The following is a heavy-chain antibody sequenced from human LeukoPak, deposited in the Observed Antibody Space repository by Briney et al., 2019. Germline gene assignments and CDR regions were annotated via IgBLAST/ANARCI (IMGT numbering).Heavy chain of an antibody. CDR2: FRSDNGNR. CDR1: GFTLSSYS. J-gene: IGHJ3*02. V-gene: IGHV3-21*01. Sequence: PGGSLRLSCAASGFTLSSYSMNWVRQAPGKGLEWVSSFRSDNGNRDYADSVKGRFTISRDNAKNSLYLQMNSLRAEDTAVYYCAREGVPGAFDIWGQGTMVTVSS. D-gene: IGHD2-2*01. CDR3: AREGVPGAFDI.